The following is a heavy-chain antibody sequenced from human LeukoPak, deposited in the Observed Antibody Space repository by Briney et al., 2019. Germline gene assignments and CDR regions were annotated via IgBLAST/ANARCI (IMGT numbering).Heavy chain of an antibody. CDR3: ARGRRGYYGSGSPRWFDP. CDR1: GGSISSYY. Sequence: NSSETLSLTCTVSGGSISSYYWSWIRQPPGKGLEWIGYIYYSGSTNYNPSLKSRVTISVDTSKNQFSLKLSSVTAADTAVYYCARGRRGYYGSGSPRWFDPWGQGTLVTVSS. D-gene: IGHD3-10*01. J-gene: IGHJ5*02. CDR2: IYYSGST. V-gene: IGHV4-59*12.